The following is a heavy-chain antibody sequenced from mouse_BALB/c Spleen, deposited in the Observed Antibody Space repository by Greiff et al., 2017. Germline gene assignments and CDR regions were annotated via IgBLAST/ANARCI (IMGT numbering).Heavy chain of an antibody. CDR1: GFTFSSYT. CDR2: ISSGGGNT. CDR3: ARSGRDYGYDAMDY. V-gene: IGHV5-9*03. J-gene: IGHJ4*01. D-gene: IGHD1-2*01. Sequence: EVKVVESGGGLVKPGGSLKLSCAASGFTFSSYTMSWVRQTPEKRLEWVATISSGGGNTYYPDSVKGRFTISRDNAKNNLYLQMSSLRSEDTALYYCARSGRDYGYDAMDYWGQGTSVTVSS.